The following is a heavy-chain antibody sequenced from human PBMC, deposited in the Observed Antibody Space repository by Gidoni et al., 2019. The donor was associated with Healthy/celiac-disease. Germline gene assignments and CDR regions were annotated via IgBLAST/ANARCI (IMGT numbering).Heavy chain of an antibody. CDR3: ASIFTGTTFSLFGFDI. J-gene: IGHJ3*02. CDR1: GFHFRSYG. Sequence: QVPLMESGGGVVQPGRSLRRSCAASGFHFRSYGMPWGRQAPGKGLEWVAVILYDGSNKYYADSVKGRFTISRDNFKNTLFLQMNSLRSEETAVYYCASIFTGTTFSLFGFDIWGQGTMVTVSS. V-gene: IGHV3-30*03. CDR2: ILYDGSNK. D-gene: IGHD1-1*01.